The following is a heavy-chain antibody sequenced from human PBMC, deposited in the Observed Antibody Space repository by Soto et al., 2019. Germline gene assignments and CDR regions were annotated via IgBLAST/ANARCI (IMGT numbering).Heavy chain of an antibody. Sequence: EVQLVESGGGLVQPGESLRLSCTASGFTFSYYWMHWVRQAPGKGLVLFSRIQSDRSSTTYADSVKGRVTISRDNARKTVYLQMNSMRVEDTAVYYCARGDRGAFEIWGQGTVVTVSS. CDR2: IQSDRSST. CDR3: ARGDRGAFEI. V-gene: IGHV3-74*01. J-gene: IGHJ3*02. D-gene: IGHD1-26*01. CDR1: GFTFSYYW.